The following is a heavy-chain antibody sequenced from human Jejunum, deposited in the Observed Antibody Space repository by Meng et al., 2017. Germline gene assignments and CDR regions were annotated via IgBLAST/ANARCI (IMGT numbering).Heavy chain of an antibody. J-gene: IGHJ4*02. CDR1: GFTFSNYG. CDR3: VRDWSGYTHEFDY. D-gene: IGHD5-24*01. Sequence: EVQLAESGGGLVQPGGSLRLPCSVSGFTFSNYGMHGVRQASGKGLVWVSRIDTAGSGTSYADSVKGRFTISRDNAENTLYLQMNSLRAEDTAVYYCVRDWSGYTHEFDYWGLGTLVTVSS. CDR2: IDTAGSGT. V-gene: IGHV3-74*01.